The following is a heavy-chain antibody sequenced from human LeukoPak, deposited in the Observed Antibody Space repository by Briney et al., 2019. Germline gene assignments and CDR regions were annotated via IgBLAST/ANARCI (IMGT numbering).Heavy chain of an antibody. Sequence: GGSLRLSCAASGFTFSSYAMSGVRQAPGKGLEWVSAISGSGGSTYYADSVKGRFTISRDNSKNTLYLQMNSLRAEDTAVYYCARDQGATDAFDIWGQGTMVTVSS. D-gene: IGHD5-12*01. CDR1: GFTFSSYA. V-gene: IGHV3-23*01. J-gene: IGHJ3*02. CDR3: ARDQGATDAFDI. CDR2: ISGSGGST.